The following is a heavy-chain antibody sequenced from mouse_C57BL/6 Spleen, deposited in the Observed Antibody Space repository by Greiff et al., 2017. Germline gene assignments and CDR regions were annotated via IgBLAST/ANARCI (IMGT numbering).Heavy chain of an antibody. CDR1: GYTFTDYE. V-gene: IGHV1-15*01. J-gene: IGHJ1*03. CDR2: IDPETGGT. Sequence: VQLQQSGAELVRPGASVTLSCKASGYTFTDYEMHWVKQTPVHGLEWIGAIDPETGGTAYNQKFKGKAILTADKSSSTAYMELRSLTSEDSAVYYCTRGYGNLYWYFDVWGTGTTVTVSS. D-gene: IGHD2-1*01. CDR3: TRGYGNLYWYFDV.